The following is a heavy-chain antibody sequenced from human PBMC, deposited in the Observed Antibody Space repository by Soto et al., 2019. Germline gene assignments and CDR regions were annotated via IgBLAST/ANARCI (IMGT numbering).Heavy chain of an antibody. Sequence: EVQLLESGGGLVQPGGSLRLSCAASGLSFASSGMTWVRQPPGKGLEWVSSISNHGYTTYYADSVKGRFSTSRDNSRDTLYLQMNSLRAEDTALYYCARVAQTSPIDYWGQGTLVTVSS. CDR3: ARVAQTSPIDY. V-gene: IGHV3-23*01. D-gene: IGHD2-2*01. CDR1: GLSFASSG. J-gene: IGHJ4*02. CDR2: ISNHGYTT.